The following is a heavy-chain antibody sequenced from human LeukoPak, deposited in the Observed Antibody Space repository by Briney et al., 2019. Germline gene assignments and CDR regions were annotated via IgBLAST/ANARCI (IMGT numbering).Heavy chain of an antibody. V-gene: IGHV3-23*01. D-gene: IGHD1-26*01. Sequence: GGSLRLSCAASGFTFSNYAMSWVRQAPGKGLEWVSAISGSGGSTYYADSVKGRFTISRDNSKNTLYLHMNSLRAEDTAVYYCAKVGGGSYDLGYYGMDVWGQGTTVTVSS. CDR2: ISGSGGST. CDR3: AKVGGGSYDLGYYGMDV. CDR1: GFTFSNYA. J-gene: IGHJ6*02.